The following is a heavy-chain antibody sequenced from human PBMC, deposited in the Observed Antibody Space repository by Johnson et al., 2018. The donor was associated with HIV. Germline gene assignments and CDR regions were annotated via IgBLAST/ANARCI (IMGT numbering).Heavy chain of an antibody. D-gene: IGHD1-26*01. Sequence: VQLVESGGGVVQPGRSLGLSCAASGFSFSSYAMHWVRQAPGKGLEWVANIKEDGSEKYYMDSVKGRFTISRDNAKNSLYLQMNSLRAEDTAVYYCARGIVGVEEGAFDIWGQGTLVTVSS. J-gene: IGHJ3*02. V-gene: IGHV3-7*01. CDR1: GFSFSSYA. CDR2: IKEDGSEK. CDR3: ARGIVGVEEGAFDI.